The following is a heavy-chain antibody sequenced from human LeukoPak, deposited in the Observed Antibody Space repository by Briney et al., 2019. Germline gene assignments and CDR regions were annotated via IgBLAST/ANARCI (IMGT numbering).Heavy chain of an antibody. Sequence: ASETLSLTCTVSGGSISSGSYYWSRIRQPAGKGLEWIGRIYTSGSTNYNPSLKSRVTISVDTSKNQFSLKLSSVTAADTAVYYCARGTYYDFWSGYNNWFDPWGQGTLVTVSS. CDR2: IYTSGST. CDR1: GGSISSGSYY. D-gene: IGHD3-3*01. J-gene: IGHJ5*02. CDR3: ARGTYYDFWSGYNNWFDP. V-gene: IGHV4-61*02.